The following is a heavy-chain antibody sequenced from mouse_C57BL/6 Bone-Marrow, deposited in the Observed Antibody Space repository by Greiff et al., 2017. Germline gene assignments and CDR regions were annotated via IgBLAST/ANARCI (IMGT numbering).Heavy chain of an antibody. CDR3: ARITTVTYLDY. Sequence: VQLQQSGAELVKPGASVKLSCTASGFNIKDYYMHWVKQRTEQGLEWIGRIDPEDGETKYAPQFPGKATITADTSSNTAYLQLSSLTSEDTAVYYCARITTVTYLDYWGQGTTLTVSS. CDR2: IDPEDGET. J-gene: IGHJ2*01. CDR1: GFNIKDYY. V-gene: IGHV14-2*01. D-gene: IGHD1-1*01.